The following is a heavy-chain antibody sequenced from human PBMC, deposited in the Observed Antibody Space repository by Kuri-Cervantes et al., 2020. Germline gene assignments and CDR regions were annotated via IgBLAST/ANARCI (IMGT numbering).Heavy chain of an antibody. CDR1: GFTFSSYA. D-gene: IGHD3-22*01. J-gene: IGHJ4*02. V-gene: IGHV3-30-3*01. CDR2: ISYDGSNK. CDR3: ARDNYDSSGYYYKDY. Sequence: GESLKISCAASGFTFSSYAMHWVRQAPGKGLEWVAVISYDGSNKYYADSVKGRFTISRDNSKNTLHLQMNSLRAEDTAVYYCARDNYDSSGYYYKDYWGQGTLVTVSS.